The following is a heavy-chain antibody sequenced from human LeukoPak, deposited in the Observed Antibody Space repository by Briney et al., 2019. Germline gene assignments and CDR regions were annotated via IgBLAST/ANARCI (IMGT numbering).Heavy chain of an antibody. V-gene: IGHV3-48*03. CDR2: ISTGGRTI. CDR3: ARGSGYVLDY. CDR1: GFGFSAFE. D-gene: IGHD2-15*01. Sequence: GGSLRLSCAASGFGFSAFEMTWVRQAPGKGLEWISHISTGGRTIYYADSVKGRFTISRDNAKNSLYLQMNSLRGEDTGVYYCARGSGYVLDYWTQGTLVTVSS. J-gene: IGHJ4*02.